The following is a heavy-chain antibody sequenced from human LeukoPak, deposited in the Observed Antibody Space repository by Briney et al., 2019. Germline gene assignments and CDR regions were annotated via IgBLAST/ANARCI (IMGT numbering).Heavy chain of an antibody. CDR1: GGSISSNY. J-gene: IGHJ4*02. V-gene: IGHV4-59*01. Sequence: SETLSLTCTVSGGSISSNYWSWIRQPPGKGLEWIGYIYYSGSTNYNPSLKSRVTISVDTSKNQFSLKLSSVTAADTAVYYCARDGGYGDLHWGQGTLVTVSS. CDR2: IYYSGST. D-gene: IGHD4-17*01. CDR3: ARDGGYGDLH.